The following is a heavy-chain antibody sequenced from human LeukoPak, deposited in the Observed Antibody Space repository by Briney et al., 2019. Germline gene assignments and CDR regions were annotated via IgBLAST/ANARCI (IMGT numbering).Heavy chain of an antibody. CDR3: ASGLEDKEWELPT. J-gene: IGHJ5*02. Sequence: SETLSLTCAVSGGSISSGGYSWSWIRQPPGKGLEWIGYIYHSGSTYYNPSLKSRVTISVDRSKNQFSLKLSSVTAADTAVYYCASGLEDKEWELPTWGQGTLVTVSS. D-gene: IGHD1-26*01. V-gene: IGHV4-30-2*01. CDR2: IYHSGST. CDR1: GGSISSGGYS.